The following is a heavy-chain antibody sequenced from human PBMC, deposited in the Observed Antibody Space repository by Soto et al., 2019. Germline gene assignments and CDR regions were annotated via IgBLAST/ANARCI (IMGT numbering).Heavy chain of an antibody. Sequence: QITLKESGPTLVKPTQTLTLTCTFSGFSFSINGVAVGWIRQPPGQALEWLALIYWDDDQRYNPSLKNRLTIXKXXSRNQVVLTMTNTDPVDTATYYCAHKRDVSRGFKSWGQGTLVTVSS. CDR3: AHKRDVSRGFKS. CDR1: GFSFSINGVA. V-gene: IGHV2-5*02. J-gene: IGHJ5*01. CDR2: IYWDDDQ.